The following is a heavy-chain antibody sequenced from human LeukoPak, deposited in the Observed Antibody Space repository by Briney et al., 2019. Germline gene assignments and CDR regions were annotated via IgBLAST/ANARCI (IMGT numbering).Heavy chain of an antibody. Sequence: GGSLRLSCAASGFTFDDYAMHWVRQAPGKGLEWVSGISWNSGSIGYADSVKGRFTISRDNAKNSLYLQMNSLRAEDTALYYCAKDMYYDISTGNLPSHYFDYWGQGTLVTVSS. CDR1: GFTFDDYA. CDR3: AKDMYYDISTGNLPSHYFDY. CDR2: ISWNSGSI. D-gene: IGHD3-9*01. J-gene: IGHJ4*02. V-gene: IGHV3-9*01.